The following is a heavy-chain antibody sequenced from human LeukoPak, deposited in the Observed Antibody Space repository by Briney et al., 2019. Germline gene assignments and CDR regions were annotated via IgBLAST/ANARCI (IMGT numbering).Heavy chain of an antibody. Sequence: GRSLRLSCTTSGFTFGEYPMSWIRQAPGKGLEWVGFIRSKAYGGTSEYAASVEGRFIISRDDSKSIAYLQMNSLKIEDTAVYYCSRYYGSGRRRYFDYWGQGTLVTVSS. CDR1: GFTFGEYP. D-gene: IGHD3-10*01. J-gene: IGHJ4*02. CDR2: IRSKAYGGTS. CDR3: SRYYGSGRRRYFDY. V-gene: IGHV3-49*03.